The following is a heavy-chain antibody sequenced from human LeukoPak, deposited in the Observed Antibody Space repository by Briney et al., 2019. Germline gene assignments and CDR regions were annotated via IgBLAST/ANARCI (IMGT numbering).Heavy chain of an antibody. CDR1: GFTFSSYG. D-gene: IGHD5-18*01. V-gene: IGHV3-30*18. Sequence: QSGRSLRLSCAASGFTFSSYGMHWVRQAPGKGLEWVAVISYDGSNKYYADSVKGRFTISRDNSKNTLYLQMNSLRAEDTAVYYCAKDGYIGVGVGDFDYWGQGTLVTVSS. CDR3: AKDGYIGVGVGDFDY. CDR2: ISYDGSNK. J-gene: IGHJ4*02.